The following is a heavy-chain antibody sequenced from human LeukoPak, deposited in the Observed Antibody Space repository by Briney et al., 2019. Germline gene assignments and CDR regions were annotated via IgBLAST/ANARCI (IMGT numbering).Heavy chain of an antibody. J-gene: IGHJ4*02. CDR1: GGSINSYY. CDR3: ARGWPSFDY. V-gene: IGHV4-59*01. Sequence: PSETPSLTCTVSGGSINSYYWNWIRQPPGKGPEWIGYIYYSGSTNYNPSLKSRVTISVDTSKNQFSLKLTSVTAADTAIYYCARGWPSFDYWGQGTLVTVSS. CDR2: IYYSGST. D-gene: IGHD6-13*01.